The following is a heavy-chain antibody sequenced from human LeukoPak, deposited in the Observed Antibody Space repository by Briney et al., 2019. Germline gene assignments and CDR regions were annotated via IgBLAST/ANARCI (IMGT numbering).Heavy chain of an antibody. Sequence: ASVKVSCKASGYTFTSYGISWVRQAPGQGLEWMGWISAYNGNTNYAQKLQGRVTMTTDTSTSTAYMELRSLKSDGTAVYYCARHLIAAAGTDWFDPWGQGTLVTVSS. CDR1: GYTFTSYG. J-gene: IGHJ5*02. CDR2: ISAYNGNT. V-gene: IGHV1-18*01. D-gene: IGHD6-13*01. CDR3: ARHLIAAAGTDWFDP.